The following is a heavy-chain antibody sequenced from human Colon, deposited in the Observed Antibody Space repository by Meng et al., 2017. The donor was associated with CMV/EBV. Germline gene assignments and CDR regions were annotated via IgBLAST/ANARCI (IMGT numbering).Heavy chain of an antibody. D-gene: IGHD1-26*01. Sequence: SVKVSCKASRDTFNNYAFNWVRQAPGQGLEWLGGIVPIVSRTNYAQKFQGRVTITADKSTSTAYMELSSLRSEDTALYFCATGGAAQSSTNRNHFDYWGQGTLVTVSS. CDR3: ATGGAAQSSTNRNHFDY. CDR2: IVPIVSRT. V-gene: IGHV1-69*10. J-gene: IGHJ4*02. CDR1: RDTFNNYA.